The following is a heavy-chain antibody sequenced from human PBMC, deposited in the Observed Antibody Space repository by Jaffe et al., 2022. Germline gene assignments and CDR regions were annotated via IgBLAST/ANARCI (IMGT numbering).Heavy chain of an antibody. CDR1: GFTFSSYS. J-gene: IGHJ4*02. Sequence: EVQLVESGGGLVKPGGSLRLSCAASGFTFSSYSMNWVRQAPGKGLEWVSSISSSSSYIYYADSVKGRFTISRDNAKNSLYLQMNSLRAEDTAVYYCARDYVGGYCTGGVCYVEGGAIDYWGQGTLVTVSS. D-gene: IGHD2-8*02. V-gene: IGHV3-21*01. CDR3: ARDYVGGYCTGGVCYVEGGAIDY. CDR2: ISSSSSYI.